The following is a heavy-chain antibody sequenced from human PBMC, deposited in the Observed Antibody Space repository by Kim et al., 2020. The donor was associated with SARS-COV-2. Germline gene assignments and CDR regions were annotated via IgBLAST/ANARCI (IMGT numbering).Heavy chain of an antibody. Sequence: SETLSLTCAVSGGSISSGGYSWSWIRQPPGKGLEWIGYIYYSGSTYYNPSLKSRVTISVDRSKNQFSLKLSSVTAADTAVYYCARDRLGFGDHYAFDMWG. D-gene: IGHD3-10*01. CDR2: IYYSGST. CDR1: GGSISSGGYS. J-gene: IGHJ3*02. CDR3: ARDRLGFGDHYAFDM. V-gene: IGHV4-30-2*01.